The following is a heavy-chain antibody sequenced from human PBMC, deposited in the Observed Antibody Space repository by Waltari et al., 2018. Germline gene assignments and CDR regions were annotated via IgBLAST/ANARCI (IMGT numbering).Heavy chain of an antibody. D-gene: IGHD6-19*01. CDR1: GYTLTELS. V-gene: IGHV1-24*01. CDR2: FDPEDGET. J-gene: IGHJ1*01. Sequence: QVQLVQSGAEVKKPGATVTVSCKVSGYTLTELSMHWVRQAPGKGLEWMGGFDPEDGETIYAQKFQGRVTMTEDTSTDTAYMELSSLRSEDTAVYYCATVWGVAVAEQNIYFQHWGQGTLVTVSS. CDR3: ATVWGVAVAEQNIYFQH.